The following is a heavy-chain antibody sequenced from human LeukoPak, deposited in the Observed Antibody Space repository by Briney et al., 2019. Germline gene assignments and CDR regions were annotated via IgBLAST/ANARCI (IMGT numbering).Heavy chain of an antibody. D-gene: IGHD1-26*01. CDR2: INAGNGNT. CDR3: ARDGPQGELQNY. Sequence: GASVKVSCKASGYTFTSYAMHWVRQAPGQRLEWMGWINAGNGNTNYAQKLQGRVTMTTDTSTSTAYMELRSLRSDDTAVYYCARDGPQGELQNYWGQGTLVTVSS. J-gene: IGHJ4*02. CDR1: GYTFTSYA. V-gene: IGHV1-3*01.